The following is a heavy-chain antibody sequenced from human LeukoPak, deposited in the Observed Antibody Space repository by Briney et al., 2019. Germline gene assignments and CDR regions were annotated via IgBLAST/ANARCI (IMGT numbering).Heavy chain of an antibody. CDR1: GGSFSGYY. D-gene: IGHD3-3*01. J-gene: IGHJ5*02. Sequence: PSETLSLTCAVYGGSFSGYYWSWIRQPPGKGLEWIGEINHSGSTNYNPSLKSRVTISVDTSKNQFSLKLSSVTAADTAVYYCARARITIFGVAMYNWFDPWGQGTLVTVSS. CDR3: ARARITIFGVAMYNWFDP. V-gene: IGHV4-34*01. CDR2: INHSGST.